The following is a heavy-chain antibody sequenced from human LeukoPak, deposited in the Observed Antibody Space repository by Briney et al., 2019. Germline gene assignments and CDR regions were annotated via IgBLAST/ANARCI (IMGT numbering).Heavy chain of an antibody. D-gene: IGHD2-15*01. J-gene: IGHJ6*03. Sequence: PGGSLRLSCSASGFTLSNYWMHWVRQAPGKGLVWVSRINTDGSSTNYADSVKGRFTVSRDNAKNTLYLQMNSLRAEDTAVYYCARSPPPCSGGTCYYYYYYMDVWGKGTTVTVSS. CDR1: GFTLSNYW. CDR2: INTDGSST. V-gene: IGHV3-74*01. CDR3: ARSPPPCSGGTCYYYYYYMDV.